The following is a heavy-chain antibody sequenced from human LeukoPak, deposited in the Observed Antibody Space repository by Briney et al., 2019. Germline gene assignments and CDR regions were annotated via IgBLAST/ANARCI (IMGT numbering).Heavy chain of an antibody. D-gene: IGHD3-16*01. J-gene: IGHJ4*02. CDR1: GESFSGYY. CDR2: INHSGST. CDR3: ARGVWGTRVPFDY. Sequence: PSETLSLTCAVYGESFSGYYRSWIRQPPGKGLEWIGEINHSGSTNYNPSLKSRVTISVDTSKNQFSLKLSSVTAADTAVYYCARGVWGTRVPFDYWGQGTLVTVSS. V-gene: IGHV4-34*01.